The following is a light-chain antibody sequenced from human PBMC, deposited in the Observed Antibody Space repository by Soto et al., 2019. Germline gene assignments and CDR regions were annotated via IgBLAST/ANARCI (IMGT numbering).Light chain of an antibody. CDR3: QQYHRWPMT. CDR2: GAS. J-gene: IGKJ5*01. CDR1: QRIDSS. Sequence: EVVMTQSPATLSVSPGESATLSCRASQRIDSSVAWYQQIPGQPPRLLIFGASTKVTVIPARFSGSGSGTEFTLPTSSLQSEDFGVYYCQQYHRWPMTFGQGTRLEI. V-gene: IGKV3-15*01.